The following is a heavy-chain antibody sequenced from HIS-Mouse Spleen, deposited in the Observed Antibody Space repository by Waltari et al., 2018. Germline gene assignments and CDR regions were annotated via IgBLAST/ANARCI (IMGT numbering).Heavy chain of an antibody. Sequence: QLHLQESGPGLVKPSETLSLTSTVSGGSISSSRYYWAWIRQPPGKGLEWIGSIYYSGSTYYNPSLKSRVTISVDTSKNQFSLKLSSVTAADTAVYYCAREIPYSSSWYDWYFDLWGRGTLVTVSS. CDR2: IYYSGST. V-gene: IGHV4-39*07. D-gene: IGHD6-13*01. CDR3: AREIPYSSSWYDWYFDL. J-gene: IGHJ2*01. CDR1: GGSISSSRYY.